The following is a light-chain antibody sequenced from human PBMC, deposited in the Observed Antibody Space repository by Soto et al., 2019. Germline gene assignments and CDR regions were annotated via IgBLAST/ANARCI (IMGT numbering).Light chain of an antibody. CDR2: DVS. J-gene: IGLJ7*01. CDR3: CSYAGSYTYAV. Sequence: QSALTQPRSVSGSPGQSVTISCTGTSSDVGGYNYVSWYQQHPGKAPKLMIYDVSKRPSGVPDRFSGSKSGNTASLTISGLQAXDEADYYCCSYAGSYTYAVFGGGTQLTVL. CDR1: SSDVGGYNY. V-gene: IGLV2-11*01.